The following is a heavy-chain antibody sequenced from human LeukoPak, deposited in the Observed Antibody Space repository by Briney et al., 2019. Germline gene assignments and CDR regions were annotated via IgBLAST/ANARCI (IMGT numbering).Heavy chain of an antibody. J-gene: IGHJ4*02. CDR3: ARGDSSGLRKGFDY. Sequence: SETLSLTYTVSGGSISSYYWSWIRQPPGKGLEWIGYIYYSGSTNYNPSLKSRVTISVDTSKNQFSLKLSSVAAADTAVYYCARGDSSGLRKGFDYWGQGTLVTVSS. V-gene: IGHV4-59*01. CDR2: IYYSGST. CDR1: GGSISSYY. D-gene: IGHD3-22*01.